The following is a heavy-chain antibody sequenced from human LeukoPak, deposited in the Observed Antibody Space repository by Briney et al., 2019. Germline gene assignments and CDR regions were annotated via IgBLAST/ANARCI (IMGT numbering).Heavy chain of an antibody. Sequence: PGGSLRLSRAASGFTFSSYAMSWVRQAPGKGLEWVSAISGSGGSTYYADSVKGRFTISRDNSKNTLYLQMNSLRAEDTAVYYCATLDGSGLTYDAFDIWGQGTMVTVSS. CDR2: ISGSGGST. CDR1: GFTFSSYA. J-gene: IGHJ3*02. CDR3: ATLDGSGLTYDAFDI. V-gene: IGHV3-23*01. D-gene: IGHD3-10*01.